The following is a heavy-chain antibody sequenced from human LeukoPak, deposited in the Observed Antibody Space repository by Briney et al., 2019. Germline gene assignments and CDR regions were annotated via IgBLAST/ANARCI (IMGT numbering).Heavy chain of an antibody. Sequence: GGSLRLSRAASGFTFSSYAMHWVRQAPGKGLEWVAVISYDGSNKYYADSVKGRFTISRDNSKNTLYLQMNSLRAEDTAVYYCARDYYDSSGLVPIYGYWGQGTLVTVSS. CDR1: GFTFSSYA. V-gene: IGHV3-30*04. D-gene: IGHD3-22*01. CDR2: ISYDGSNK. CDR3: ARDYYDSSGLVPIYGY. J-gene: IGHJ4*02.